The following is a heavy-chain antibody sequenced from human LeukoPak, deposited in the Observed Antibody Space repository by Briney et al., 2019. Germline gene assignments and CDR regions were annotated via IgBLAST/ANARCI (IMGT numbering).Heavy chain of an antibody. CDR3: ARETPGAGHFDY. CDR1: GYSFTDYG. V-gene: IGHV1-18*01. CDR2: ISAYNGNT. Sequence: ASVKVSCKASGYSFTDYGISWVRQAPGQGLEWMGWISAYNGNTKYAQILQGRVTMTTDTSTSTAYMDLRSLRSDDTAVYYCARETPGAGHFDYWGQGSLVTVSS. D-gene: IGHD7-27*01. J-gene: IGHJ4*02.